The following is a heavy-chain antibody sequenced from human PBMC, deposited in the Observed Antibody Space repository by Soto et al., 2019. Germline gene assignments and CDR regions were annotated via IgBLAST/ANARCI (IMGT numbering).Heavy chain of an antibody. CDR3: ARDLLRETWQTNYLDS. V-gene: IGHV1-18*01. Sequence: EASVKVSCKTTGYTSSSFGVSWVRQAPGHGLEWVGWISSYNDDKKYAQKFQGRVTITKDTSTNTAYMELRSLTSDDTGVYYCARDLLRETWQTNYLDSWGQGTLVTVSS. J-gene: IGHJ4*02. CDR1: GYTSSSFG. CDR2: ISSYNDDK. D-gene: IGHD2-15*01.